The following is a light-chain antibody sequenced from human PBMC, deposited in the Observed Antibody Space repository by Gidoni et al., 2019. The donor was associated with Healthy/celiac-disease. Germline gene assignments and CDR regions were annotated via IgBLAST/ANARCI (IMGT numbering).Light chain of an antibody. CDR1: QSVSSN. CDR3: QQYNNWPPLYT. CDR2: GAS. V-gene: IGKV3-15*01. Sequence: IVMTQSPATLSVSPGERATLSCRASQSVSSNLAWYQQKPGQAPRLLIYGASTRATGIPARFSGSGSGTEFTLTISSLQSEDCAVYDCQQYNNWPPLYTFGQGTKLEIK. J-gene: IGKJ2*01.